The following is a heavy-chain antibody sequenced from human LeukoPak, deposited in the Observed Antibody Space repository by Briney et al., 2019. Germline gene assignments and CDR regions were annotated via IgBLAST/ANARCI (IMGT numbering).Heavy chain of an antibody. V-gene: IGHV3-21*01. J-gene: IGHJ3*02. CDR1: GFTFSTYS. Sequence: GGSLRLSCAASGFTFSTYSMNWVRQAPGKGLEWVSSISSSSIYIYYVDSVKGRFTISRDNAKNSLYLQMNSLRAEDTAVYYCARARRPKWERGGYTSKESAFDIWGQGTMVTVS. CDR3: ARARRPKWERGGYTSKESAFDI. D-gene: IGHD5-24*01. CDR2: ISSSSIYI.